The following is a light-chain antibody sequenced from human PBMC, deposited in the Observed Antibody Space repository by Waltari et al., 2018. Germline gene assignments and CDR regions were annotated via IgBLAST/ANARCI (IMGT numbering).Light chain of an antibody. CDR1: RRHGGGSDF. CDR3: SSYAATYNLV. CDR2: EIT. V-gene: IGLV2-8*01. Sequence: QSALTQPPSASGSPGQSLTIPCTGTRRHGGGSDFFSWYQQCPGKAPNRIIYEITKRPSGVPERFSGSKSGNPASLTVSGLQPEDEAEYFCSSYAATYNLVFGGGTKLTV. J-gene: IGLJ3*02.